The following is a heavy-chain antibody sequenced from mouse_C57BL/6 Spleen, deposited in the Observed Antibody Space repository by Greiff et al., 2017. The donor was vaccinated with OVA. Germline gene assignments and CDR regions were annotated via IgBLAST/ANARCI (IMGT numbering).Heavy chain of an antibody. CDR2: IYPGGGYT. Sequence: QVQLKQSGAELVRPGTSVKMSCKASGYTFTNYWIGWAKQRPGHGLEWIGDIYPGGGYTNYNEKFKGKATLTADKSSSTAYMQFSSLTSEDSAIYYCAREGANWGDFDYWGQGTTLTVSS. CDR1: GYTFTNYW. J-gene: IGHJ2*01. D-gene: IGHD4-1*01. CDR3: AREGANWGDFDY. V-gene: IGHV1-63*01.